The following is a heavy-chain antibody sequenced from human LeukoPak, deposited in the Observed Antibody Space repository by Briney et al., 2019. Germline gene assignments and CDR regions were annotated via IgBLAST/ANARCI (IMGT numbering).Heavy chain of an antibody. V-gene: IGHV1-8*01. D-gene: IGHD3-10*01. CDR2: MNPNSGNT. J-gene: IGHJ4*02. CDR3: ARGRVRGAYVDY. Sequence: ASVKVSCKASGYTFTSYDINWVRQATGQGLGWMGWMNPNSGNTGYAQKFQGRVTMTRNTSISTAYMELSSLRSEDTAVYYCARGRVRGAYVDYWGQGTLVTVSS. CDR1: GYTFTSYD.